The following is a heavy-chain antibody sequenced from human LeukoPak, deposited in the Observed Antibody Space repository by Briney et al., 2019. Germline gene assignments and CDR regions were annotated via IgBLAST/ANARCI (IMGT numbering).Heavy chain of an antibody. V-gene: IGHV3-21*01. J-gene: IGHJ5*02. D-gene: IGHD3-16*02. Sequence: PGGSLRLSCAASGFTFSSYSMNWVRQAPGKGLEWVSPISSSSSYIYYADSVKGRFTISRDNAKNSLYLQMNSLRAEDTAVYYCARGFAFGGVIAGFNWFDPWGQGTLVTVSS. CDR1: GFTFSSYS. CDR3: ARGFAFGGVIAGFNWFDP. CDR2: ISSSSSYI.